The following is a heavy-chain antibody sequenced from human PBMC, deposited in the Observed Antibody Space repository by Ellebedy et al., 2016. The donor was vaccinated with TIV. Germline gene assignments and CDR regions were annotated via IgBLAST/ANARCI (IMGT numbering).Heavy chain of an antibody. Sequence: SVKVSXXASGGTFSSYAISWVRQAPGQGLEWMGGIIPIFGTANYAQKFQGRVTITADESTSTAYMELSSLRSEDTAVYYCARPWGVTNWFDPWGQGTLVTVSS. CDR3: ARPWGVTNWFDP. D-gene: IGHD3-16*01. CDR1: GGTFSSYA. J-gene: IGHJ5*02. CDR2: IIPIFGTA. V-gene: IGHV1-69*13.